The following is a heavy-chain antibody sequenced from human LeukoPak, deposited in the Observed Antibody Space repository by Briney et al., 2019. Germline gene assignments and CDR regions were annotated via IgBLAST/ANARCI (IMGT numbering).Heavy chain of an antibody. CDR1: GFTFSGYW. J-gene: IGHJ4*02. CDR2: INRDATIT. CDR3: ARDGFIAVAGTGRGDFDY. D-gene: IGHD6-19*01. V-gene: IGHV3-74*01. Sequence: PGGSLRLSCAASGFTFSGYWMHWVRQAPGKGLVWVSRINRDATITNYADSVKGRFSISRDNAKNSLYLQMNSLRAEDTAVYYCARDGFIAVAGTGRGDFDYWGQGTLVTVSS.